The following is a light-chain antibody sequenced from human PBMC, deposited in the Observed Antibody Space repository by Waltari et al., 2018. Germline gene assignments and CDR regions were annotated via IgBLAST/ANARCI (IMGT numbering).Light chain of an antibody. CDR3: QQYYSTRWT. V-gene: IGKV1-NL1*01. J-gene: IGKJ1*01. CDR1: QGISNS. Sequence: DIQMTQSPSSLSSSVGDRVTITCRASQGISNSLAWYQQKPGKAPKLLLYAASRLESGVPSRFSGSGSGTDYTLTISSLQPEDFATYYCQQYYSTRWTFGQGTKVEIK. CDR2: AAS.